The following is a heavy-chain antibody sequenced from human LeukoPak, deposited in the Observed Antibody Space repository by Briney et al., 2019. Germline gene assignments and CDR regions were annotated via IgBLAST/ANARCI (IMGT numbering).Heavy chain of an antibody. CDR2: IYYSGST. J-gene: IGHJ4*02. Sequence: ASQTLSLTCTVSGGSISSGDYYWSWIRLPPGKGLEWIGYIYYSGSTYYNPSLKSRVTISVDTSKNQFSLKLSSVTAADTAVYYCARLSSGDGVPLDYWGQGTLVTVSS. CDR3: ARLSSGDGVPLDY. D-gene: IGHD6-19*01. V-gene: IGHV4-30-4*08. CDR1: GGSISSGDYY.